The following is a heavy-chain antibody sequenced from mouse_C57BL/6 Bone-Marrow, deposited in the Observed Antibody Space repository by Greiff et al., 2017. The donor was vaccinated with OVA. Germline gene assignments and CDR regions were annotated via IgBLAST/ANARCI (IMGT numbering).Heavy chain of an antibody. D-gene: IGHD2-5*01. CDR1: GYTFTDYE. Sequence: QVQLKQSGAELVRPGASVTLSCKASGYTFTDYEMHWVKQTPVHGLEWIGAIDPETGGTAYNQEFKGKAILTADKSSSTAYMALRSLTSEDSAVYYCTRGYSNYYAMDYWGQGTSVTVSS. J-gene: IGHJ4*01. CDR2: IDPETGGT. V-gene: IGHV1-15*01. CDR3: TRGYSNYYAMDY.